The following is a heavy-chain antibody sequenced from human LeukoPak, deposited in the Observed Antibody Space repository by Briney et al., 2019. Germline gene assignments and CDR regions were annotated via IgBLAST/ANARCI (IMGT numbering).Heavy chain of an antibody. J-gene: IGHJ6*02. CDR2: ISGSGGTT. CDR1: GFTFSSYA. CDR3: AKILDDYYYFGMDV. Sequence: PGGSLRLSCAASGFTFSSYAMSWVRQAPGKGLEWVSAISGSGGTTYYADSVKGRLIISRDNSKNTLFLRMNSLRAEDTAVYYCAKILDDYYYFGMDVWGQGTTVAVSS. V-gene: IGHV3-23*01. D-gene: IGHD1-26*01.